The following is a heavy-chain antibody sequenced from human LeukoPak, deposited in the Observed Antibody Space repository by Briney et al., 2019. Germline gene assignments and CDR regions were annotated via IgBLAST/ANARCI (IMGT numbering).Heavy chain of an antibody. CDR2: ISYDGSNK. CDR3: ARSRGPGPFGY. Sequence: PGRSLRLSCAASGFTFSSYAMHWVRQAPGKGLEWVAVISYDGSNKYYADSVKGRFTISRDNSKNTLYLQMNSLRAEDTAVYYCARSRGPGPFGYWGQGTLVTDSS. J-gene: IGHJ4*02. V-gene: IGHV3-30-3*01. CDR1: GFTFSSYA.